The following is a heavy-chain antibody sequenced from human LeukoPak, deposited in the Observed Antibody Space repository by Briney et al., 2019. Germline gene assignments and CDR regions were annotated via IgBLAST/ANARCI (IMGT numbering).Heavy chain of an antibody. Sequence: GGSLRLSCAASGFTFSSYAMHWVRQAPGKGLEWVSVIYSGGSTYYADSVKGRFTISRDNSKNTLYLQMNSLRAEDTAVYYCARGFDIWGQGTMVTVSS. CDR2: IYSGGST. D-gene: IGHD3-10*01. V-gene: IGHV3-66*01. CDR1: GFTFSSYA. J-gene: IGHJ3*02. CDR3: ARGFDI.